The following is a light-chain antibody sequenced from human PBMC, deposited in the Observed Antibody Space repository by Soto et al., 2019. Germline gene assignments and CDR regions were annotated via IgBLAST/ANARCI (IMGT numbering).Light chain of an antibody. CDR3: QHSNSFPLT. V-gene: IGKV1-12*01. CDR1: QGISSW. J-gene: IGKJ4*01. CDR2: AAS. Sequence: DIQMTQSPSSVSASVGDRVPITCRASQGISSWLDWYQQKPGKAPQLLIYAASSLQSGGPSRFSGSGSGTDFTLTISRLQPEDFAIYYCQHSNSFPLTFGGGTKVEIK.